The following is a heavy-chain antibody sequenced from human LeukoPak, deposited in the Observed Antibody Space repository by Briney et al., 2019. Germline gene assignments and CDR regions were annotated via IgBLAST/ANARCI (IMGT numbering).Heavy chain of an antibody. V-gene: IGHV3-11*03. CDR1: GFTFSDYF. J-gene: IGHJ4*02. D-gene: IGHD4/OR15-4a*01. Sequence: PGGSLRLSCVASGFTFSDYFMSWIRQAPGKGLEWVSYISSSGSSSDYADSVKGRFTISRDNSKNTLYLQMNSLRAEDTAVYYCARRAGAYSHPYDYWGQGTLVTVSS. CDR3: ARRAGAYSHPYDY. CDR2: ISSSGSSS.